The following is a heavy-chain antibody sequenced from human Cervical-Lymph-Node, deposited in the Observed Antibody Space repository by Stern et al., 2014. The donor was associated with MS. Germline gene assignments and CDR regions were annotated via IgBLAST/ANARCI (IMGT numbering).Heavy chain of an antibody. J-gene: IGHJ4*02. CDR3: ARHCAKREQCAFDY. D-gene: IGHD6-19*01. Sequence: VQLVQSGAEVKKPGESLKISCKGSGYSFTNYWIGWVRQIPGQGLEWMGIIYPGDSNTRYSPSFQGQVTISADKSIRTASLQWSSLKASDTAMYYCARHCAKREQCAFDYWGQGTLVTVSS. V-gene: IGHV5-51*01. CDR2: IYPGDSNT. CDR1: GYSFTNYW.